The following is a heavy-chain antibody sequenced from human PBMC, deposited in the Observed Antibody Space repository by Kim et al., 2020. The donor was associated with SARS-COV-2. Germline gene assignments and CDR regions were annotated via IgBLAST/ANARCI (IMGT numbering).Heavy chain of an antibody. J-gene: IGHJ3*02. V-gene: IGHV3-48*02. CDR2: ITKSSATI. D-gene: IGHD3-16*01. Sequence: GGSLRLSCATSGFTFSAYDMNWVRQAPGKGLEWLSFITKSSATIYYADSVQGRFTISRDNAKNSLYPQMNSLRDEDTALYYCVRDRMGGAFDIWGQGTMVTVSS. CDR1: GFTFSAYD. CDR3: VRDRMGGAFDI.